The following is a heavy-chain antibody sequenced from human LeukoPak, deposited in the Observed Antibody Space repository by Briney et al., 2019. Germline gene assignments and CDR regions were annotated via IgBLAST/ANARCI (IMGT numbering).Heavy chain of an antibody. CDR1: GGSLSSGAYH. V-gene: IGHV3-7*01. CDR3: ATTFPYCGDGTCKL. CDR2: INQGGNTV. J-gene: IGHJ4*02. Sequence: PSETLSLTCAVSGGSLSSGAYHWSWVRQAPGKGLEWVANINQGGNTVNYVDSVKGRVSISRDNANNALFLQMHSLRFEDTAIYYCATTFPYCGDGTCKLGGQGAQVTVSS. D-gene: IGHD2-15*01.